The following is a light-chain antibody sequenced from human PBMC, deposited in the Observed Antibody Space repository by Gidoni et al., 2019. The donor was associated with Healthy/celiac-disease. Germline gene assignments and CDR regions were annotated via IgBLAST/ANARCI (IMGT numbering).Light chain of an antibody. Sequence: DIQMTQSPSSLSASVGDRVNITCQASQDISNYLNWYQQKPGKAPKLLIYDASNLEPGVPSRFSGSGSGTDFTFTISSLQPEDIATYYCQQYDNLAFGGGTKVEIQ. CDR2: DAS. CDR1: QDISNY. V-gene: IGKV1-33*01. J-gene: IGKJ4*01. CDR3: QQYDNLA.